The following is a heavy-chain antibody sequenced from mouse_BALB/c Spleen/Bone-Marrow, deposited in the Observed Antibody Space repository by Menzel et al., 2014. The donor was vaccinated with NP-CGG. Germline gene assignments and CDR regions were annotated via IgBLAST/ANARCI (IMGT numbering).Heavy chain of an antibody. CDR2: ISPSTGYS. CDR3: ARYGNYPLFAY. V-gene: IGHV1-4*01. J-gene: IGHJ3*01. D-gene: IGHD2-1*01. Sequence: QVQLKESGAELAKPGASVKMSCKASGYSFTNYRMHWVKQRPGQGLEWIGCISPSTGYSEYNQKFKDKATLTADKSSNIAYMQLSSLTSEDSAVYYCARYGNYPLFAYWCQGTLVTVSA. CDR1: GYSFTNYR.